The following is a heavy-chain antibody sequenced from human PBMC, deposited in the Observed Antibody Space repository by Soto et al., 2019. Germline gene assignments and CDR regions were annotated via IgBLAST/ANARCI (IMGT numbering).Heavy chain of an antibody. Sequence: PGGSLRLSCAASGFIFSTYAMSWVRQAPGKGLEWVSAITGAGGGGDTYYADSVKGRFTLSRDNSKNTLYLEMNSLRVEDTALYYCAKGSGPYRPYYFDHWGQGTLVTVSS. CDR2: ITGAGGGGDT. V-gene: IGHV3-23*01. CDR1: GFIFSTYA. CDR3: AKGSGPYRPYYFDH. J-gene: IGHJ4*02. D-gene: IGHD6-25*01.